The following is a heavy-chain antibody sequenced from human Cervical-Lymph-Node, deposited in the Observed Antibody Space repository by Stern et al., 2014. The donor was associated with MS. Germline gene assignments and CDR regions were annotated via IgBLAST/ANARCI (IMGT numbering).Heavy chain of an antibody. CDR1: GASISTYY. Sequence: QLQLQESGPGLVKPSETLSLTCSVSGASISTYYWSWIRQSPVKGLEWIGYIYYSGSTYYNPSLKSRLTISVDTSKSQFSLKLRSVTTADTAVYYCAAHAQVWLPFDYWGQGALVTVSS. CDR2: IYYSGST. CDR3: AAHAQVWLPFDY. V-gene: IGHV4-59*01. D-gene: IGHD5-18*01. J-gene: IGHJ4*02.